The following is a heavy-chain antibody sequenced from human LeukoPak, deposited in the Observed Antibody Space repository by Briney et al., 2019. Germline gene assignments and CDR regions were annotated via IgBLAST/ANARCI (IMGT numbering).Heavy chain of an antibody. D-gene: IGHD4-11*01. CDR3: ASPDLGDYSNSPQGYGMDV. Sequence: GASVKVSCKASGGTFSSYTISWVRQAPGQGLEWMGRIIPILGIANYAQKFQGRVTITADKSTSTAYMELSSLRSEDTAVYYCASPDLGDYSNSPQGYGMDVWGQGATVTVSS. CDR1: GGTFSSYT. V-gene: IGHV1-69*02. J-gene: IGHJ6*02. CDR2: IIPILGIA.